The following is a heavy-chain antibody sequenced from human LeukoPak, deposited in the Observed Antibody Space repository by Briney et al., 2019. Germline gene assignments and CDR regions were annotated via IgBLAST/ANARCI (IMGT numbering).Heavy chain of an antibody. J-gene: IGHJ4*02. CDR3: ARRGRWATVTRNYYFDY. D-gene: IGHD4-17*01. CDR2: IYYSGST. CDR1: GGSISSSSYY. V-gene: IGHV4-39*01. Sequence: SETLSLTCTVSGGSISSSSYYWGWIRQPPGKGLEWIGSIYYSGSTYYNPSLKSRVTISVDTSKNQFSLRLSSVTAADTAVYYCARRGRWATVTRNYYFDYWGQGILVTVSS.